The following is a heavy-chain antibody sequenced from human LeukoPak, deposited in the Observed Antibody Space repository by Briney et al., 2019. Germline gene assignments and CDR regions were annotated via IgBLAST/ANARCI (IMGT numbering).Heavy chain of an antibody. Sequence: ASVKVCCKASGYTFTSYGISWVRQAPGQGLEWMGWISAYNGNTNYAQKLQGRVTMTTDTSTSTAYMELRSLRSDDTAVYYCARDRHDYGDYPGRNWGQGTLVTVSS. CDR3: ARDRHDYGDYPGRN. CDR1: GYTFTSYG. J-gene: IGHJ4*02. V-gene: IGHV1-18*01. D-gene: IGHD4-17*01. CDR2: ISAYNGNT.